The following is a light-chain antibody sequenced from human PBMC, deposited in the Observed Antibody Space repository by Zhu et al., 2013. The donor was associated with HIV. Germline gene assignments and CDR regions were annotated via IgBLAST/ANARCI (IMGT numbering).Light chain of an antibody. V-gene: IGKV1-5*03. Sequence: DIQMTRSPSTLSASVGDRVTITCRASQSISSWLAWYQQRPGKAPKLLIYKASNLESGVPSRFSGSGSGTEFTLTISSLQPDDFATYYCQQYNTHWTFGQGTKVEI. J-gene: IGKJ1*01. CDR3: QQYNTHWT. CDR1: QSISSW. CDR2: KAS.